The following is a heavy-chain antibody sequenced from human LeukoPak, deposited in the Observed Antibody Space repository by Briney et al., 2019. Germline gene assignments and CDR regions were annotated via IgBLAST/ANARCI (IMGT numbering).Heavy chain of an antibody. J-gene: IGHJ3*02. V-gene: IGHV3-30-3*01. CDR3: ARILYGSGSYSAFDI. D-gene: IGHD3-10*01. CDR1: GFTFSSYA. CDR2: ISYDGSNK. Sequence: GGSLRLSCAASGFTFSSYAMHWVRQAPGKGLEWVAVISYDGSNKYYADSVKGRFTISRDNSKNTLYLQMNSLRAEDTAVYYCARILYGSGSYSAFDIWGQGTMVTVSS.